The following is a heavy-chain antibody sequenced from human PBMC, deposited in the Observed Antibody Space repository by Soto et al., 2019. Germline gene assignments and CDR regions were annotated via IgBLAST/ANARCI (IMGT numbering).Heavy chain of an antibody. D-gene: IGHD3-10*01. Sequence: GGSLRLSCAASGFSFSSYSMNWVRQAPGKGLEWVSYITFSSSTIYYADSVKGRFTISRDNAKNSLYLQMNSLRAEDTAVYYCARDPSIYYYDSGSYSPLYMDVWGKGTTVTVSS. CDR1: GFSFSSYS. J-gene: IGHJ6*03. V-gene: IGHV3-48*01. CDR3: ARDPSIYYYDSGSYSPLYMDV. CDR2: ITFSSSTI.